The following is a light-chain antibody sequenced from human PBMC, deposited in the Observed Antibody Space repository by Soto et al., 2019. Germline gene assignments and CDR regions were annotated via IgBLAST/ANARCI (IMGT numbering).Light chain of an antibody. CDR3: SSYTSSSTLV. CDR2: DVS. Sequence: QSALTQPASVSESPGQSITISCTGSSSDIGGYNYVSWYQQHPGKAPKLMIYDVSNRPSGLSNRFSGSKSGNTASLTISGLQAEDEADYYCSSYTSSSTLVFGTGTKVTVL. V-gene: IGLV2-14*01. J-gene: IGLJ1*01. CDR1: SSDIGGYNY.